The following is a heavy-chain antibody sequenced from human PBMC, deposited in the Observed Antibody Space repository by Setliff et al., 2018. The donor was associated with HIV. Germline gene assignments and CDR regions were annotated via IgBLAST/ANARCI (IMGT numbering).Heavy chain of an antibody. D-gene: IGHD6-13*01. CDR2: THHSGST. V-gene: IGHV4-38-2*01. CDR1: ASSISSDYC. CDR3: VRVSCSSWYSIPRNYYYSMDV. J-gene: IGHJ6*03. Sequence: SETLSLTCAVSASSISSDYCWGWIRQPPGKGLEWIGSTHHSGSTYYNPSLNSRVTISVDTSKNHFSLKLNSVTVADTAVYYCVRVSCSSWYSIPRNYYYSMDVWGEGTTVTVSS.